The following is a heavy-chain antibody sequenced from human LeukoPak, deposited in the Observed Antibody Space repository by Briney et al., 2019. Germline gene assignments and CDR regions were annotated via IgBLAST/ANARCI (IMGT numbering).Heavy chain of an antibody. CDR2: ITSDAYI. D-gene: IGHD4-17*01. J-gene: IGHJ4*02. V-gene: IGHV3-21*01. Sequence: GGSLRLSCAASGFAFSSSNLNWVRQAPGKGLEWVSSITSDAYIYYSDSLKGRFSISRDNAKNSVFLQMISLRAEDTAVYYCARADYGDYGVDYWGQGTLVTVSS. CDR3: ARADYGDYGVDY. CDR1: GFAFSSSN.